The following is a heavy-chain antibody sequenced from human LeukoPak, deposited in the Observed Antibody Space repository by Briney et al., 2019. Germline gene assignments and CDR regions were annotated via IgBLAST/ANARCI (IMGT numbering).Heavy chain of an antibody. CDR2: MNPNSGNT. V-gene: IGHV1-8*03. Sequence: ASVKVSCKASGYTFTSYDINWVRQATGQGLEWMGWMNPNSGNTGYAQKFQGRVTITRNTSISTAYMELSSLRSEDTAVYYCACAIRNFWSGPHAFDIWGQGTMVTVSS. CDR1: GYTFTSYD. CDR3: ACAIRNFWSGPHAFDI. D-gene: IGHD3-3*01. J-gene: IGHJ3*02.